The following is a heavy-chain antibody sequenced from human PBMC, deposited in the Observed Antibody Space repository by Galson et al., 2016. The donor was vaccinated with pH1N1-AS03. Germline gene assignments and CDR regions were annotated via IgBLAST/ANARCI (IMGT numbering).Heavy chain of an antibody. CDR1: GFSLSTGGVG. J-gene: IGHJ4*02. CDR2: IYSDDDR. CDR3: AHIPVVPLAANHYVDY. Sequence: PALVKPTQTLTLTCSFSGFSLSTGGVGVGWIRQPPGKALEWLALIYSDDDRRYSPSLKSRLTITKDTSKNQVVLTMTNMDPVDTATYYCAHIPVVPLAANHYVDYWGQGTRVTVSS. D-gene: IGHD2-15*01. V-gene: IGHV2-5*02.